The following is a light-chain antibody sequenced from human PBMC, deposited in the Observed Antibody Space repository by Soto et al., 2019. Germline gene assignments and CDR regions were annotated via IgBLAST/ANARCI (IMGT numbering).Light chain of an antibody. Sequence: DIQMTQSPSTLSASVGDRVTITCRASQSISSWLAWYQQKPGKAPKLLIYKASSLESGVPSRFSGSGSGTEFTLTIRSLQPDDFATYYCQQYNIYSWTFGQGPKVEIK. J-gene: IGKJ1*01. CDR3: QQYNIYSWT. V-gene: IGKV1-5*03. CDR2: KAS. CDR1: QSISSW.